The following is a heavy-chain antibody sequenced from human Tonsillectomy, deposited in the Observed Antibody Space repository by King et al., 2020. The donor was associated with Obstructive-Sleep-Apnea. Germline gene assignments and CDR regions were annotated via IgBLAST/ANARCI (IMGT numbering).Heavy chain of an antibody. J-gene: IGHJ4*02. CDR1: GFTFSNYV. D-gene: IGHD5-12*01. CDR2: ICYGESDK. CDR3: ARVPTIDFDFDY. V-gene: IGHV3-33*01. Sequence: VQLVESGGGVVQPGRSLRLSCAASGFTFSNYVMHWVRQAPGKGLEWVAVICYGESDKYYADSVKGRFTISRDNSNNTLYLQMNSLRAEDTAVYYCARVPTIDFDFDYWGQGTLVTVSS.